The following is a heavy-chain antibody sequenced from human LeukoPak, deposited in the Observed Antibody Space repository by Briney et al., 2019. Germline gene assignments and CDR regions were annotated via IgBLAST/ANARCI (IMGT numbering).Heavy chain of an antibody. CDR3: EKGLGSSWYPASYYYGMDV. V-gene: IGHV3-23*01. D-gene: IGHD6-13*01. Sequence: GGSLRLSCAASGFTFSSYAMSWVRQAPGKGLEWVSAISGSGGSTYYADSVKGRFTISRDNSKNSLYLQMNSLRAEDTAVYSCEKGLGSSWYPASYYYGMDVWGQGTTVTVSS. CDR1: GFTFSSYA. J-gene: IGHJ6*02. CDR2: ISGSGGST.